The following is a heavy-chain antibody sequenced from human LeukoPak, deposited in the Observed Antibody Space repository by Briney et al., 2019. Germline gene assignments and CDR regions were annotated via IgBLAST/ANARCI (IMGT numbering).Heavy chain of an antibody. V-gene: IGHV1-2*02. CDR2: INPNSGGT. J-gene: IGHJ4*02. D-gene: IGHD5-18*01. CDR1: GYAFTGYY. Sequence: ASVKVSCKASGYAFTGYYMHWVRQAPGQGLEWMGWINPNSGGTNYAQKFQGRVTMTRDTSISTAYMELSRLRSDDTAVYYCARVAGYSYGLSAGYYWSQGTLVTVSS. CDR3: ARVAGYSYGLSAGYY.